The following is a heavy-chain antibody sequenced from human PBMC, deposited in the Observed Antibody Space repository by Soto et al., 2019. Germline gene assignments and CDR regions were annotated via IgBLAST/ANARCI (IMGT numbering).Heavy chain of an antibody. Sequence: VASVKVSCKSSGYILSDYCIHWVRQAPGQGLEWLGWMKPDDGGPNYAQNFQGRVIMTRDTSTDTDYMELTRMKSDDTAVYFCVRDLRRQWRRLDPESYNGRDVWG. V-gene: IGHV1-2*02. CDR2: MKPDDGGP. J-gene: IGHJ6*02. CDR3: VRDLRRQWRRLDPESYNGRDV. CDR1: GYILSDYC. D-gene: IGHD5-12*01.